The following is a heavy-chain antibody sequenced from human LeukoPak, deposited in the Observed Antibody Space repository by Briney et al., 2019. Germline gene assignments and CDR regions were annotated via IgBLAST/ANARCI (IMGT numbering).Heavy chain of an antibody. J-gene: IGHJ4*02. CDR2: IYPGDSDT. CDR3: ARHPYCGGDCYPYYFDY. Sequence: GESLKISCKGSGYSFTSYWIGWVRQMPGKGLEWMGIIYPGDSDTRYSPSFQGQVTISADKSISTAYLQWSSLKASDTAMYYCARHPYCGGDCYPYYFDYWGQGTLVTVS. V-gene: IGHV5-51*01. D-gene: IGHD2-21*02. CDR1: GYSFTSYW.